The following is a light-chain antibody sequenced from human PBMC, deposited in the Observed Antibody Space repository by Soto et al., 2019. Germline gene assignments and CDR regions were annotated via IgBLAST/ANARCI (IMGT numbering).Light chain of an antibody. CDR1: QTISRN. V-gene: IGKV1-39*01. J-gene: IGKJ5*01. Sequence: DIHMTHSPCSLAASVVEIVSITCRASQTISRNLNWYQQKPGKAPKLLIYAAFSLQSGVPSRFSGSGSGTDFTLAISSLQPEDFATYYCQQSDSIPITFGQGTRLEIK. CDR2: AAF. CDR3: QQSDSIPIT.